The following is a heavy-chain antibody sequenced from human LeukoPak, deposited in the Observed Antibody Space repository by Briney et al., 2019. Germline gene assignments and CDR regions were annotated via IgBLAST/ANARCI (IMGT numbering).Heavy chain of an antibody. D-gene: IGHD3-10*02. CDR1: GFTFSRYT. J-gene: IGHJ3*02. V-gene: IGHV3-30*14. CDR3: ASGALFGELLGAFDI. Sequence: PGGSLRLSCAASGFTFSRYTMHWVRQAPGKGLEWVAVISYDGSNEYYADSVKGRFTISRDNSKNTLYFQMNSLRAEGSAVYYCASGALFGELLGAFDIWGQGTKVTVSS. CDR2: ISYDGSNE.